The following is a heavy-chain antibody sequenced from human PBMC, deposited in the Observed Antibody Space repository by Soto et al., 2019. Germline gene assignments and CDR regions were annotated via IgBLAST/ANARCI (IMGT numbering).Heavy chain of an antibody. CDR3: ASPREGQWLVFDH. D-gene: IGHD6-19*01. CDR2: ISKDGLDR. J-gene: IGHJ4*02. CDR1: GFTFSDFG. Sequence: PGGSLRLSCVVSGFTFSDFGMHWVRQSPGEGLAWVASISKDGLDRYYSESVKGRFTISRDDSKNTVFLQMNSLKVDDTAAYFCASPREGQWLVFDHWGQRTLVTSPQ. V-gene: IGHV3-30*19.